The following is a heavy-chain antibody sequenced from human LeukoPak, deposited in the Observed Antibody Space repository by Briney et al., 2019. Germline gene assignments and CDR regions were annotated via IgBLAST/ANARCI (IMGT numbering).Heavy chain of an antibody. V-gene: IGHV1-46*01. CDR2: INPSGGST. CDR1: GYTFTSYY. J-gene: IGHJ4*02. CDR3: ARVQWFGEGSFDY. D-gene: IGHD3-10*01. Sequence: ASVTVSFKASGYTFTSYYMHWVRPAPGQGLEWMGIINPSGGSTSYAQKFQGRVTMTRDTSTSTVYMELSSLRSEDTAVYYCARVQWFGEGSFDYWGQGTLVTVSS.